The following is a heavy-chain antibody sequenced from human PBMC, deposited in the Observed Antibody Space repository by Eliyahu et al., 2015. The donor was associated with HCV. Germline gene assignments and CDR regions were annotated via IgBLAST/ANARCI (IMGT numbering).Heavy chain of an antibody. CDR1: GVSVTSGPHY. V-gene: IGHV4-31*03. CDR3: AGTRSTVFDH. CDR2: ISYTGDT. D-gene: IGHD4-17*01. Sequence: QVQLQESGPGLVRPSQTLSLTCXVSGVSVTSGPHYWSWIRQRPGKGLEWIGTISYTGDTFDNMSLKSRLSISLDTSTNYLSLKLNSVTAADTAVYYCAGTRSTVFDHWGRGTLVTVSS. J-gene: IGHJ4*02.